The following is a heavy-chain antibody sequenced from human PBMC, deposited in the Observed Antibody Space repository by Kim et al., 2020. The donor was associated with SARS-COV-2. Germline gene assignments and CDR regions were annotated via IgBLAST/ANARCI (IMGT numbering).Heavy chain of an antibody. D-gene: IGHD2-21*02. CDR2: INTNTGNP. V-gene: IGHV7-4-1*02. Sequence: ASVKVSCKASGYTFTSYAMNWVRQAPGQGLEWMGWINTNTGNPTYAQGFTGRFVFSLDTSVSTAYLQISSLKAEDTAVYYCARTETATYCGGDCYWNWFDPWGQGTLV. J-gene: IGHJ5*02. CDR3: ARTETATYCGGDCYWNWFDP. CDR1: GYTFTSYA.